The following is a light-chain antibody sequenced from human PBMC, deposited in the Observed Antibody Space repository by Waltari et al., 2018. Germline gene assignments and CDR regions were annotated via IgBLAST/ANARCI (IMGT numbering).Light chain of an antibody. CDR2: AAS. Sequence: IQMTQSPSTLSASVGDRVTITCRASQTITKFLSWYQQKPGKAPKLLIYAASRLQSGVPSRFSGSGSGTDFALTISNLQPEDFATYFCQQTYTSPRTFGQGTKVEIK. CDR3: QQTYTSPRT. J-gene: IGKJ1*01. CDR1: QTITKF. V-gene: IGKV1-39*01.